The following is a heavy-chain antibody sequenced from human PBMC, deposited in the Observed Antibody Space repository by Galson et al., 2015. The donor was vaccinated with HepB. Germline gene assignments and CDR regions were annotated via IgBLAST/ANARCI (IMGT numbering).Heavy chain of an antibody. D-gene: IGHD4-23*01. CDR1: GYTFTSYD. CDR2: MTPNSGNT. J-gene: IGHJ4*02. CDR3: ARGFRGEPVVTRLNDY. V-gene: IGHV1-8*01. Sequence: SVKVSCKASGYTFTSYDIYWVRQATGQGLEWMGWMTPNSGNTGYAQKFQGRVTMTRNASLSTAYMELSSLRSEDTAVYYCARGFRGEPVVTRLNDYWGQGTLVTVSS.